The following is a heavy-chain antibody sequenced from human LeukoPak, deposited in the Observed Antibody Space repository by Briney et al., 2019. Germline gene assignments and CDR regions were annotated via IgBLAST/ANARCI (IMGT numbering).Heavy chain of an antibody. CDR2: INSSGGST. D-gene: IGHD3-22*01. J-gene: IGHJ4*02. CDR3: ARVPYYDSSGYYQASDY. Sequence: ASVKVSCKASGYTFTSYYMHWVRQAPGQGLEWMGIINSSGGSTSYAQKFQGRVTMTRDTSTSTVYMELSSLRSEDTAVYYCARVPYYDSSGYYQASDYWGQGTLVTVSS. CDR1: GYTFTSYY. V-gene: IGHV1-46*01.